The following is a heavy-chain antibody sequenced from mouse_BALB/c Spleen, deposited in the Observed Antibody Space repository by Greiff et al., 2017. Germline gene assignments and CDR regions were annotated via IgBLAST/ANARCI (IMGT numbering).Heavy chain of an antibody. Sequence: EVKVEESGGGLVKPGGSLKLSCAASGFTFSSYAMSWVRQTPEKRLEWVAAISSGGSTYYPDSVKGRFTISRDNARNIQYLQMSSLRSEDTAIYYCERGERSVGALDYWGQGTTVTVSS. CDR1: GFTFSSYA. V-gene: IGHV5-6-5*01. D-gene: IGHD1-1*01. J-gene: IGHJ2*01. CDR2: ISSGGST. CDR3: ERGERSVGALDY.